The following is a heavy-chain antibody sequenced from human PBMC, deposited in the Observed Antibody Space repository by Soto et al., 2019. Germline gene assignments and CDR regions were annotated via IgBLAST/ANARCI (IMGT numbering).Heavy chain of an antibody. CDR2: INPNGGST. Sequence: QVQLVQSGAEVKKPGASVKVSCKASGYTFISFYVHWVRQAPGQGLEWMGVINPNGGSTAYAQKFQSRVTMTRDTSTSTVYMELSSLRSEDTAVYYCARLATVTPPYYFDYWGQGTLVTVSS. V-gene: IGHV1-46*01. CDR3: ARLATVTPPYYFDY. CDR1: GYTFISFY. J-gene: IGHJ4*02. D-gene: IGHD4-17*01.